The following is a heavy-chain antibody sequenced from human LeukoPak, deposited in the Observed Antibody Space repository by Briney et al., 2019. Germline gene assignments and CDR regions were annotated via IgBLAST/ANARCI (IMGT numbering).Heavy chain of an antibody. V-gene: IGHV3-9*01. Sequence: GRSLRLSCAASGFTFDDYAMHWVRQAPGKGLEWVSGISWNSGSIGYADSVKGRFTISRDNAKNSLYLQMNSLRAEDTAVYYCVRVGGASSGWYGIDYWGQGTLVTVSS. CDR3: VRVGGASSGWYGIDY. CDR2: ISWNSGSI. CDR1: GFTFDDYA. D-gene: IGHD6-19*01. J-gene: IGHJ4*02.